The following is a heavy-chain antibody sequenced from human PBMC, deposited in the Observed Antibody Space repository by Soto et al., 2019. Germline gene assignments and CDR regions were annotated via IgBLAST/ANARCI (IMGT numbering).Heavy chain of an antibody. CDR2: ISAYNGNT. Sequence: QVQLVQSGAEVKKPGASVKVSCKASGYTFTSYGISWVRQAPGQGREWMGWISAYNGNTNYAQKLQGRDTMTTDTYTSTAYMELRSLRSDYTAVYYCARVTGYYYFDYWGQGTLVTVSS. D-gene: IGHD5-18*01. V-gene: IGHV1-18*01. J-gene: IGHJ4*02. CDR3: ARVTGYYYFDY. CDR1: GYTFTSYG.